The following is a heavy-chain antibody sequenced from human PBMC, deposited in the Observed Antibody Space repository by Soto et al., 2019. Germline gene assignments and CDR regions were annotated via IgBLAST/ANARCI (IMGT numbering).Heavy chain of an antibody. D-gene: IGHD3-10*01. CDR1: GGSISSGGYY. CDR2: IYYSGST. J-gene: IGHJ4*02. CDR3: ARRGYYYGSGKRDNYFDY. Sequence: SETLSLTCTVSGGSISSGGYYWSWIRQHPGKGLEWIGYIYYSGSTYYNPSLKSRVTISVDTSKNQFSLKLSSVTAADTAVYYCARRGYYYGSGKRDNYFDYWGQGTLVTVSS. V-gene: IGHV4-31*03.